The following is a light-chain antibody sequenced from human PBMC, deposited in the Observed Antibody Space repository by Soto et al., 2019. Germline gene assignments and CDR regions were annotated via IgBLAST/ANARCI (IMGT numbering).Light chain of an antibody. CDR1: QNVGYY. CDR3: QQRSGWPLT. CDR2: DAS. Sequence: EIVLTQSPAALSLSPGERATLSCRASQNVGYYLAWYQQRPGQAPRLLIYDASSRAPGIPARFSGSGSGTDFTLTISSLEPDDFAVYFCQQRSGWPLTFGGGTKVDIK. V-gene: IGKV3-11*01. J-gene: IGKJ4*01.